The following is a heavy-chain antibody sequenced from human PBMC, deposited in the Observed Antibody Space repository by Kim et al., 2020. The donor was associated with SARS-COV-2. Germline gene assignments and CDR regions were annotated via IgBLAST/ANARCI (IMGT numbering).Heavy chain of an antibody. CDR2: ISSSSSYI. Sequence: GGSLRLSCAASGFTFSSYSMNWVRQAPGKGLEWVSSISSSSSYIYYADSVKGRFTISRDNAKNSLYLQMNSLRAEDTAVYYCAREVIGEWGMDVWGQGTTVTVSS. J-gene: IGHJ6*02. D-gene: IGHD3-10*01. V-gene: IGHV3-21*01. CDR1: GFTFSSYS. CDR3: AREVIGEWGMDV.